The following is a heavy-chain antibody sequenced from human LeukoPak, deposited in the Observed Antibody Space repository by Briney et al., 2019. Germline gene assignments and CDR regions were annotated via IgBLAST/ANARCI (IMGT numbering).Heavy chain of an antibody. V-gene: IGHV3-33*06. Sequence: GGSLRLSCAASGFSFSSYGMHWVRQAPGKGLEWVAVIWYDGSNKYYADSVKGRFTISRDNSKNTLYLQMNSLRAEDTAVYYCAKGYCINGVCDYFDYWGQGTLVTVSS. J-gene: IGHJ4*02. CDR1: GFSFSSYG. D-gene: IGHD2-8*01. CDR2: IWYDGSNK. CDR3: AKGYCINGVCDYFDY.